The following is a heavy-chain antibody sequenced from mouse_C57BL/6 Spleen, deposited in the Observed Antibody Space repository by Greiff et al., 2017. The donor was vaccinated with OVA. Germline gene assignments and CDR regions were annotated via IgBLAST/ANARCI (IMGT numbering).Heavy chain of an antibody. V-gene: IGHV1-18*01. CDR2: INPNNGGT. CDR3: ARPYYGSSPWFAY. Sequence: EVKLMESGPELVKPGASVKIPCKASGYTFTDYNMDWVKQSHGKSLEWIGDINPNNGGTIYNQKFKGKATLTVDKSSSTAYMELRSLTSEDTAVYYCARPYYGSSPWFAYWGQGTLVTVSA. CDR1: GYTFTDYN. D-gene: IGHD1-1*01. J-gene: IGHJ3*01.